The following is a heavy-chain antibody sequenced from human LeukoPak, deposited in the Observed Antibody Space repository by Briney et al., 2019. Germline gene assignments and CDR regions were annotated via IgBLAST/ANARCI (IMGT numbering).Heavy chain of an antibody. J-gene: IGHJ6*03. CDR2: IYNSGST. CDR3: AGPDIATRPRKYYYYYMDV. CDR1: GGSISLYY. D-gene: IGHD2-15*01. Sequence: SETLSLTCTVSGGSISLYYWNWIRQPPGKGLEWIGYIYNSGSTKYNPSLKSRVTISVDTSKNQLSLKLSSVTAADTAVYYCAGPDIATRPRKYYYYYMDVWGKGTTVTVSS. V-gene: IGHV4-4*09.